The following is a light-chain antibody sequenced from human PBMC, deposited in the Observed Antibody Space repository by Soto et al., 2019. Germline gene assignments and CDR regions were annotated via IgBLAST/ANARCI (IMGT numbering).Light chain of an antibody. V-gene: IGKV3-11*01. CDR1: QSVSSY. CDR2: DAS. J-gene: IGKJ1*01. Sequence: EIVLTQSPATLSLSPGERATHSCRASQSVSSYLAWYQQKPGQAPRLLIYDASNRATGIPARFSGSGSGTDFTLTISSLEPEDFAVYYCQQYNNWPPVTFGQGTKVDIK. CDR3: QQYNNWPPVT.